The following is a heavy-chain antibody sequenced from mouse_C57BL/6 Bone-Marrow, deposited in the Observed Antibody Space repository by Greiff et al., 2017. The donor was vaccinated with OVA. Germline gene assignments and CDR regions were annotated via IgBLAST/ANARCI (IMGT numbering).Heavy chain of an antibody. J-gene: IGHJ3*01. CDR2: LSDGGSYT. V-gene: IGHV5-4*03. D-gene: IGHD1-1*01. Sequence: EVKLVESGGGLVKPGGSLKLSCAASGFTFSSYAMSWVRQTPEKRLEWVATLSDGGSYTYYPDNVKGRFTISRDNAKNNLYLQMSHLKSEDTAMYYCARRGYYGSSPPWFAYWGQGTLVTVSA. CDR3: ARRGYYGSSPPWFAY. CDR1: GFTFSSYA.